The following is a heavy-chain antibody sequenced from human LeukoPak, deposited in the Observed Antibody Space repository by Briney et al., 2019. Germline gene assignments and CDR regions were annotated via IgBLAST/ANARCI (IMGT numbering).Heavy chain of an antibody. Sequence: GASVKVSCKASGYIFTSYNIYWVRQAPGQGLEWMGIINPSGGTTSYAQKFQGRVTMTRDMSTSTVYMELSSLRSEDTAVYYCAREGVMDAFDIWGQGTMVTVSS. V-gene: IGHV1-46*01. D-gene: IGHD2-21*01. J-gene: IGHJ3*02. CDR3: AREGVMDAFDI. CDR1: GYIFTSYN. CDR2: INPSGGTT.